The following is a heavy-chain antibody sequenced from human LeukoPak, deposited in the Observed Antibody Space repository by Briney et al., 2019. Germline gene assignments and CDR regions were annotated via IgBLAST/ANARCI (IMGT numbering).Heavy chain of an antibody. J-gene: IGHJ4*02. D-gene: IGHD3-3*01. CDR2: INAGNGNT. CDR1: GYTFTGYY. V-gene: IGHV1-3*01. Sequence: ASVKVSCKASGYTFTGYYMHWVRQAPGQGLEWMGWINAGNGNTKYSQKFQGRVTITRDTSASTAYMELSSLRSEDTAVYYCARGAIVLEFRFDYWGQGTLVTVSS. CDR3: ARGAIVLEFRFDY.